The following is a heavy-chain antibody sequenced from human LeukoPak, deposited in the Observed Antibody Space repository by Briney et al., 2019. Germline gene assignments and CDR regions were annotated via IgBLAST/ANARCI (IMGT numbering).Heavy chain of an antibody. CDR3: AGRRAITMVQGFSFDY. Sequence: GGSLRLSCAASGFTFSSYWMSWVRQAPGKGLEWVANIKQDGSEKYYVDSVKGRFTISRDNAKNSLYLQMNSLRAEDTAVYYCAGRRAITMVQGFSFDYWGQGTLVTVSS. D-gene: IGHD3-10*01. CDR1: GFTFSSYW. CDR2: IKQDGSEK. J-gene: IGHJ4*02. V-gene: IGHV3-7*01.